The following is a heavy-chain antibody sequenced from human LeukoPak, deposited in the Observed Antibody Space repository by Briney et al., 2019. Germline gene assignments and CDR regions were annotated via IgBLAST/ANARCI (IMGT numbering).Heavy chain of an antibody. Sequence: GCSLTLSCAASGFTFSTYGMHWVRQAPAQGLEWMGIINPSGGRTNYAQKFQGRVTMTRDTSTSTVYMELSSLKSEDTAVYYCARGEPVGDSSGYCKEECAFDIWGQGTMVTVSS. CDR3: ARGEPVGDSSGYCKEECAFDI. V-gene: IGHV1-46*01. D-gene: IGHD3-22*01. CDR1: GFTFSTYG. CDR2: INPSGGRT. J-gene: IGHJ3*02.